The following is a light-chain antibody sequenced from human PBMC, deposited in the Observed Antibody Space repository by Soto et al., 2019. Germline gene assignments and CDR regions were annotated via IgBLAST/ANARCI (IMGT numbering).Light chain of an antibody. CDR2: EVT. CDR1: SSDVGGYNY. Sequence: QSVLTQPPSASGSPGQSVTISCTGTSSDVGGYNYVSWYQQYPGRAPKLMIYEVTKRPSGVPDRFSGYKSGNTASLTVSGLQAKDEADYYCSSYAASNNFYFVFGGGTKLTVL. CDR3: SSYAASNNFYFV. J-gene: IGLJ3*02. V-gene: IGLV2-8*01.